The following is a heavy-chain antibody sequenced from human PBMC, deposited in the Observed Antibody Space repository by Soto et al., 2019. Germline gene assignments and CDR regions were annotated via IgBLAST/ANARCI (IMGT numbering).Heavy chain of an antibody. Sequence: KTSETLSLTCAVSGDSLNSGTYSWNWIRQPPGKGLEWIGYIFLSGTTYYNPSLKSRVTISVDRSRNQFSLKLTSVTAADTAVYYCARSREFDYWGQGTLVTVSS. J-gene: IGHJ4*02. V-gene: IGHV4-30-2*01. CDR3: ARSREFDY. CDR1: GDSLNSGTYS. CDR2: IFLSGTT.